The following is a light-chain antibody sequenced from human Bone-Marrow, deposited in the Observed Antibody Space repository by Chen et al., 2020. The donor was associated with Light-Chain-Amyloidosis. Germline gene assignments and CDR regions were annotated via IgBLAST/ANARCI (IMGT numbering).Light chain of an antibody. Sequence: DIQMPPSASSLSASVGDRVTITCRASQSISTYLNWYQHKPGVAPRLLIYAASKLQSGVPSRFSGSGSGTDFTLTISSLEPDDSATYYCQQSYNTPHTFGQGTNLEIK. CDR2: AAS. CDR1: QSISTY. J-gene: IGKJ2*01. V-gene: IGKV1-39*01. CDR3: QQSYNTPHT.